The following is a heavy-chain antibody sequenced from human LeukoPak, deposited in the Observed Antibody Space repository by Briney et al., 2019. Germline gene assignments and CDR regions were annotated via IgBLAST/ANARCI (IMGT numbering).Heavy chain of an antibody. CDR2: ISYDGSNK. V-gene: IGHV3-30*18. Sequence: GRSLRLSCAASGFTFSSYGMHWVRQAPGKGLEWVAVISYDGSNKYYADSVKGRFTISRDNSKNTLYLQMNSLRAEDTAVYYCAKDGDYYDSSGGYYYYGMDVWGQGTTVTVSS. D-gene: IGHD3-22*01. J-gene: IGHJ6*02. CDR3: AKDGDYYDSSGGYYYYGMDV. CDR1: GFTFSSYG.